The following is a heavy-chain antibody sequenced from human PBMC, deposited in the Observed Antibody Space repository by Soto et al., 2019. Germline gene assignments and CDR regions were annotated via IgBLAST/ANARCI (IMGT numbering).Heavy chain of an antibody. V-gene: IGHV3-21*01. CDR2: ISSSSSYI. D-gene: IGHD6-6*01. CDR3: ARDPKGSSSSFWFDP. CDR1: GFTFSSYS. J-gene: IGHJ5*02. Sequence: EVQLVESGGGLVKPGGSLRLSCAASGFTFSSYSMNWVRQAPGKGLEWVSSISSSSSYIYYADSVKARFTISRDNAKNSLYRQMNSLRAEDTAVYYCARDPKGSSSSFWFDPWGQGTLVTVSS.